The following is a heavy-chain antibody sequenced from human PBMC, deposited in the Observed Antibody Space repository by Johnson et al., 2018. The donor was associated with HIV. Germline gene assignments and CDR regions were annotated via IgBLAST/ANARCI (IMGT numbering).Heavy chain of an antibody. CDR3: VKDIQVGVSDAFDI. CDR2: ISWDGGST. V-gene: IGHV3-43*01. J-gene: IGHJ3*02. D-gene: IGHD3-3*01. CDR1: GFTFDDYT. Sequence: VQLVESGGVVVQPGGSLRLSCAASGFTFDDYTMHWVRQAPGKGLEWLSLISWDGGSTYYADSVMGGFTISRDNSKNSLYLQMSSLRTEDTALYYCVKDIQVGVSDAFDIWGQGTTVTVSS.